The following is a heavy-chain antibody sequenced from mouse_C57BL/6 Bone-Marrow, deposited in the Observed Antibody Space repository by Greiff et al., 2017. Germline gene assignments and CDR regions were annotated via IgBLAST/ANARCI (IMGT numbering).Heavy chain of an antibody. V-gene: IGHV1-69*01. CDR2: IDPSDSYT. CDR1: GYTFTSYW. Sequence: QVQLQQPGAELVMPGASVKLSCKASGYTFTSYWMHWVKQRPGQGLEWIGEIDPSDSYTNYNQKFNGKSTLTVDKSSSTAYMKLRSLTSEDSAVYYCTSYEPPYAMDYWGQGTSVTVSS. CDR3: TSYEPPYAMDY. D-gene: IGHD2-3*01. J-gene: IGHJ4*01.